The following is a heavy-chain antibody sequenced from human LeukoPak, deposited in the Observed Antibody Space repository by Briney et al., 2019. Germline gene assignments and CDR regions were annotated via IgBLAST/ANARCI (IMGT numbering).Heavy chain of an antibody. CDR3: AANGYSSSWYKGGWFDP. J-gene: IGHJ5*02. CDR2: ISAYNGNT. D-gene: IGHD6-13*01. V-gene: IGHV1-18*01. CDR1: GYTFTSYG. Sequence: ASVKVPCKASGYTFTSYGISWVRQAPGQGLEWMGWISAYNGNTNYAQRLQGRVTMTTDTSTSTAYMELRSLRSDDTAVYYCAANGYSSSWYKGGWFDPWGQGTLVTVSS.